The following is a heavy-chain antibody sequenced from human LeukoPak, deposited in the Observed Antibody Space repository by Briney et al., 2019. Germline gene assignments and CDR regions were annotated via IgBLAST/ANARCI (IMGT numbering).Heavy chain of an antibody. V-gene: IGHV3-23*01. CDR1: GIAFSSYG. CDR3: ARDASAYY. D-gene: IGHD3-3*01. J-gene: IGHJ4*02. CDR2: ISYTDENT. Sequence: PGGSLRLSCAASGIAFSSYGMSWVRQAPGKGLEWVSGISYTDENTYYADSVKGRFTISRDNSKNTLYLQVNSLRAEDTAVYYCARDASAYYWGQGTLVTVSS.